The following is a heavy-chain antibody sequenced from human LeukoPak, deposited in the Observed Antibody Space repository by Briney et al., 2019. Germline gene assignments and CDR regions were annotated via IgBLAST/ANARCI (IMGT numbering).Heavy chain of an antibody. V-gene: IGHV4-39*01. CDR1: GGSISSSSYY. CDR3: ARHPGSPRTVLYTSPKSHLQLWCLLLLGFYYYYGMDV. Sequence: SETLSLTCTVSGGSISSSSYYWGWIRQPPGKGLEWIGSIYYSGSTYYSPSLKSRVTISVDTSKNQFSLKLSSVTAADTAVYYCARHPGSPRTVLYTSPKSHLQLWCLLLLGFYYYYGMDVWGQGTTVTVSS. J-gene: IGHJ6*02. D-gene: IGHD5-18*01. CDR2: IYYSGST.